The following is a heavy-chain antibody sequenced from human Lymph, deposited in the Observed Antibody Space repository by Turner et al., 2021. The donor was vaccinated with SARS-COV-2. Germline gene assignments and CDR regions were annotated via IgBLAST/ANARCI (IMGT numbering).Heavy chain of an antibody. D-gene: IGHD6-6*01. Sequence: QVQRVESGGGVVQPGGSLRLSCAASGFTFGTYGMPWVRQAPGKGLEWVAVILYDGSFKYYGDSVKGRFTISRDNSKNTLYLQMNSLRAEDTAVYYCARDYSSSSYLVSWFDPWGQGTLVTVSS. J-gene: IGHJ5*02. V-gene: IGHV3-33*05. CDR1: GFTFGTYG. CDR3: ARDYSSSSYLVSWFDP. CDR2: ILYDGSFK.